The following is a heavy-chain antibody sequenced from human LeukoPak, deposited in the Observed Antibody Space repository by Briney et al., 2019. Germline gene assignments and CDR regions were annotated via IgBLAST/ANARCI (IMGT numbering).Heavy chain of an antibody. CDR1: GGSISSSSYY. J-gene: IGHJ6*03. Sequence: SETLSLTCTVSGGSISSSSYYWGWIRQPPGKGLEWIGSIYYSGSTYYNPSLKSRVTISVDTSKNQFSLKLSSVTAADTAVYYCARSPRNRHGSGSYYNNYYYYYMDVWGEGTTVTVSS. V-gene: IGHV4-39*01. D-gene: IGHD3-10*01. CDR3: ARSPRNRHGSGSYYNNYYYYYMDV. CDR2: IYYSGST.